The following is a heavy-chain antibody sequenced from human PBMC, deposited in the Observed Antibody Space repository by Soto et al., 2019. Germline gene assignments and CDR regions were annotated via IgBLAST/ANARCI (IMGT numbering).Heavy chain of an antibody. CDR3: ARGVYDILTGSYYYYYYGMDV. D-gene: IGHD3-9*01. CDR1: GGTFSSYA. V-gene: IGHV1-69*06. J-gene: IGHJ6*02. CDR2: IIPIFGTA. Sequence: ASVKVSCKASGGTFSSYAISWVRQAPGQGLEWMGGIIPIFGTANYAQKFQGRVTITADKSASTAYMELSSLRSEDTAVYYCARGVYDILTGSYYYYYYGMDVWGQGTTVTVSS.